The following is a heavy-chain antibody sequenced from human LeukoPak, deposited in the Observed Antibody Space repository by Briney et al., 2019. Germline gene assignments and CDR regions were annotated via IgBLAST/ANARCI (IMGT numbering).Heavy chain of an antibody. CDR1: GFTFSSYA. Sequence: GGSLRLSCAVSGFTFSSYALSWVRQAPGKGLEWVSAISGSGSGGTTYYADSVKGRFTISRDNSKNTLYLQMNSLRAEDTAVYYCAKDIGKPHYYGSGSTGVYWGQGTLVTVSS. CDR2: ISGSGSGGTT. V-gene: IGHV3-23*01. J-gene: IGHJ4*02. CDR3: AKDIGKPHYYGSGSTGVY. D-gene: IGHD3-10*01.